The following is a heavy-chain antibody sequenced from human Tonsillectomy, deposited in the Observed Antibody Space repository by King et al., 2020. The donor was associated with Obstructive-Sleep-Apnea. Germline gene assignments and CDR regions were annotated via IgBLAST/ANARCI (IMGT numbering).Heavy chain of an antibody. Sequence: QLQESGPGLVKPSETLSLTCTVSGGSISGYYWSWIRQPPGKGIEWIAYIYSSGTTNYNPSLKSRVTLSVDTSKNLFSLKLNSVTAADTAVYYCARQANSYLTLGWFDPWGQGTLVTVSS. D-gene: IGHD1-26*01. CDR2: IYSSGTT. CDR3: ARQANSYLTLGWFDP. CDR1: GGSISGYY. J-gene: IGHJ5*02. V-gene: IGHV4-59*01.